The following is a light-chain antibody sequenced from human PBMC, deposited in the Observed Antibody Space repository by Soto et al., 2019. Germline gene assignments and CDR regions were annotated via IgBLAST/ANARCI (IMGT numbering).Light chain of an antibody. CDR1: QNLHSF. V-gene: IGKV3-11*01. Sequence: EIVLTQSPSTLSVSAGERFTLSCGASQNLHSFLNWYQQRPGQAPRPLIYDGSKRAAGVPDRISGDGSGTDYTLTISSLEPEDFAVYYCQQRTRWPMTFGQGTRLEI. J-gene: IGKJ5*01. CDR3: QQRTRWPMT. CDR2: DGS.